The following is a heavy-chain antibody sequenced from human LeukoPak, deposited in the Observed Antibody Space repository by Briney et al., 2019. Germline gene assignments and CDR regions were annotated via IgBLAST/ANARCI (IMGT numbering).Heavy chain of an antibody. D-gene: IGHD5-18*01. CDR1: GGSISSSSYY. J-gene: IGHJ4*02. CDR2: IYYSGST. Sequence: SETLSLTCTVSGGSISSSSYYWGWIRQPPGKGLEWIGIIYYSGSTYYNPSLKSRLTISVDMSKNQFSLRLSSVTAADTAVYYCAREGSAIYDYWGQGTLVTVSS. CDR3: AREGSAIYDY. V-gene: IGHV4-39*02.